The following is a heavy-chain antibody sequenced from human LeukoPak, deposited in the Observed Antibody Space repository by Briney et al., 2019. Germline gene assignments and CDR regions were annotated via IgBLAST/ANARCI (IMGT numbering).Heavy chain of an antibody. CDR3: ARTLGYCSSTSCYSSWFDP. CDR2: IYYSGST. Sequence: SETLSLICTVSGGSISSYYWSWIRQPPGKGLEWIGYIYYSGSTNYNPSLKSRVTISVDTSKNQLSLKLSSVTAADTAVYYCARTLGYCSSTSCYSSWFDPWGQGTLVTVSS. J-gene: IGHJ5*02. CDR1: GGSISSYY. D-gene: IGHD2-2*01. V-gene: IGHV4-59*01.